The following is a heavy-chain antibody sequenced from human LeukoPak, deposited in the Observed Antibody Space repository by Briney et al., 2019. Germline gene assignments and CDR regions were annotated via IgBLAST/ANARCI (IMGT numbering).Heavy chain of an antibody. V-gene: IGHV3-48*03. J-gene: IGHJ4*02. CDR3: AVGGGY. CDR1: GFTFSTYE. Sequence: GGSLRLSCAASGFTFSTYEMNWVRQAPVKGLESVSYISSGATTTKYADSVKGRFTISRDDAKISLYLQMNNLRPADTAVYYCAVGGGYWGQGTLVTVSS. CDR2: ISSGATTT. D-gene: IGHD3-10*01.